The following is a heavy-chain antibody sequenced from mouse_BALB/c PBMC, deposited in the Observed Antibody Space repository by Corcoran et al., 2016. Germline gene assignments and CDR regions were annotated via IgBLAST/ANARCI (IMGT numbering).Heavy chain of an antibody. Sequence: QIQLVQSGPELKKPGETVKISCKASGYTFTNYGMNWVKQAPGKGLKWMGWINTYTGEPTYADDFKGRFAFSLETSASTAYLQINNLKNEDTATYFCARRGNSYAMDYWGQGTSVTVSS. J-gene: IGHJ4*01. CDR3: ARRGNSYAMDY. D-gene: IGHD2-1*01. CDR2: INTYTGEP. CDR1: GYTFTNYG. V-gene: IGHV9-3-1*01.